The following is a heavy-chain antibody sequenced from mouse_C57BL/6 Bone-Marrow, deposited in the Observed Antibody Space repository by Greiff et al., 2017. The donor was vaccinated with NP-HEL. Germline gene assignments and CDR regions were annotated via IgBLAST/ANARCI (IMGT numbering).Heavy chain of an antibody. CDR3: YYTPFDY. Sequence: EVKLMESGGGLVQPGESLKLSCESNEYEFPSHDMSWVRKTPEKRLELVAAINSDGGSTYYPDTMKRRFIISRDNTKKTLYLQMSSLTSEDTALYYSYYTPFDYWGQGTTLTVSS. D-gene: IGHD2-12*01. J-gene: IGHJ2*01. CDR1: EYEFPSHD. V-gene: IGHV5-2*01. CDR2: INSDGGST.